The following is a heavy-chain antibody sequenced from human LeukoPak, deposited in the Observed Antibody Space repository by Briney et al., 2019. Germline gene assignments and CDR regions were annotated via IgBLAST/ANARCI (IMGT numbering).Heavy chain of an antibody. D-gene: IGHD2-15*01. Sequence: GGSLRLSCAASGFTVSSNYMSWVRQAPGKGLEWVANIKQDGSEKYYVDSVKGRFTISRDNAKNSLYLQMNSLRAEDTAVYYCARADCSGGSCYRYWGQGTLVTVSS. CDR2: IKQDGSEK. J-gene: IGHJ4*02. CDR3: ARADCSGGSCYRY. V-gene: IGHV3-7*01. CDR1: GFTVSSNY.